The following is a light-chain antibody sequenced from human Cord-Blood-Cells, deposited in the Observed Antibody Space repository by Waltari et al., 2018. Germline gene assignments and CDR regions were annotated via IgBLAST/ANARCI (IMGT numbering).Light chain of an antibody. V-gene: IGKV3-15*01. CDR1: QSVSSN. CDR3: QQYNNWPPWT. J-gene: IGKJ1*01. CDR2: GAS. Sequence: TLSCRASQSVSSNLAWYQQKPGQTPRLLIYGASTRATGIPARFSGSGSGTEFTLTISSLQSEDFAVYYCQQYNNWPPWTFGQGTKVEIK.